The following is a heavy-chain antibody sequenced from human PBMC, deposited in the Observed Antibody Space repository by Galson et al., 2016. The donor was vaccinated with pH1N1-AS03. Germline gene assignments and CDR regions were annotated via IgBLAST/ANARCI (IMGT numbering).Heavy chain of an antibody. CDR1: GDSMDSSSYH. Sequence: LSLTCSVSGDSMDSSSYHWGWIRQPPGKGLEWIGSVYYRGRTYYNPSLNRRVTISVDVSRRHFSLKLKSVSATDTGVYYCARQATPEGWLHYTWFDPWGQGTLVTVSS. V-gene: IGHV4-39*01. CDR2: VYYRGRT. CDR3: ARQATPEGWLHYTWFDP. J-gene: IGHJ5*02. D-gene: IGHD5-24*01.